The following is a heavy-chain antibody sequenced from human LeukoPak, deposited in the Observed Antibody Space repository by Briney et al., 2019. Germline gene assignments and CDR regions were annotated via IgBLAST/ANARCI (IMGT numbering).Heavy chain of an antibody. CDR2: ISSSGSTI. V-gene: IGHV3-48*03. CDR1: GFTFSSYE. Sequence: GGSLRLSCAASGFTFSSYEMNWVRQAPGKGLEWASYISSSGSTIYYADSVKGRFTISRDNAKNSLYLQMNSLRAEDTAVYYCAGEYVVVVAATQYYYGMDVWGQGTTITVSS. CDR3: AGEYVVVVAATQYYYGMDV. D-gene: IGHD2-15*01. J-gene: IGHJ6*02.